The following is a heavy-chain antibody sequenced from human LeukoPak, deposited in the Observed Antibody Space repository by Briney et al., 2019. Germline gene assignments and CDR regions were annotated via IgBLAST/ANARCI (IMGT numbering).Heavy chain of an antibody. D-gene: IGHD3-3*01. CDR3: ARATIGLGVAPPSYYYYYMDV. J-gene: IGHJ6*03. CDR2: IYYSGST. CDR1: GGSISRYY. V-gene: IGHV4-59*01. Sequence: PSETLSLTCTVSGGSISRYYWSWIRQPPGKGLEWIGYIYYSGSTNYNPSLKSRVTIAVDTSKNQFSLKLSSVTAADTAVYYCARATIGLGVAPPSYYYYYMDVWGKGTTVTAPS.